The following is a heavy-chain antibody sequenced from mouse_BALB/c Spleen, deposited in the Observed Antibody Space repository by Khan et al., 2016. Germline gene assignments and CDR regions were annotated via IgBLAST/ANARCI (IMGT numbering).Heavy chain of an antibody. J-gene: IGHJ3*01. CDR3: ARAGYYGYLAY. CDR2: INPDSRTI. D-gene: IGHD1-1*01. Sequence: EVQLQESGGGLVQPGGSLKLSCAASGFDFRRYWMSWVRQAPGKGLEWIGEINPDSRTITYSPSLKDKFTISRDNAKSTLYLQMSKVRSEDTALYYCARAGYYGYLAYWGQGTLVSVSA. CDR1: GFDFRRYW. V-gene: IGHV4-1*02.